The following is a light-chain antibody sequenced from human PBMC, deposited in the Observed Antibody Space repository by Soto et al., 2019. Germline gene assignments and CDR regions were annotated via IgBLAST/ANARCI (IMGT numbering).Light chain of an antibody. V-gene: IGKV3-20*01. CDR2: GAF. J-gene: IGKJ1*01. CDR3: QQYGSASRT. Sequence: EIVLTQSPGILSLSPGERATLSCRATQSISSGHLAWYQLKPGQAPRLLIYGAFSRATGIPDRFSGSGSGTDFTLTISRLEHEDFAVYYWQQYGSASRTFGQGTKVEIK. CDR1: QSISSGH.